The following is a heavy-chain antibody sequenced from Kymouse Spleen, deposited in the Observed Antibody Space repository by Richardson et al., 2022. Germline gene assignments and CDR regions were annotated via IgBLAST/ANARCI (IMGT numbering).Heavy chain of an antibody. CDR1: GYSFTSYW. D-gene: IGHD1-20*01,IGHD1-7*01. J-gene: IGHJ6*02. V-gene: IGHV5-51*01. CDR3: ARQWVYNWNPSGMDV. CDR2: IYPGDSDT. Sequence: EVQLVQSGAEVKKPGESLKISCKGSGYSFTSYWIGWVRQMPGKGLEWMGIIYPGDSDTRYSPSFQGQVTISADKSISTAYLQWSSLKASDTAMYYCARQWVYNWNPSGMDVWGQGTTVTVSS.